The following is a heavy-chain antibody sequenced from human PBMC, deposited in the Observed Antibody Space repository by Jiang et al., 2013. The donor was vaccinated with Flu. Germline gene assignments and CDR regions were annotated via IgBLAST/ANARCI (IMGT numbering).Heavy chain of an antibody. J-gene: IGHJ4*02. CDR3: AREGDTAMDFDY. Sequence: CTVSGGSISSGGYYWSWIRQHPGKGLEWIGYIYYSGSTYYNPSLKSRVTISVDTSKNQFSLKLSSVTAADTAVYYCAREGDTAMDFDYWGQGTLVTVSS. D-gene: IGHD5-18*01. CDR2: IYYSGST. V-gene: IGHV4-31*03. CDR1: GGSISSGGYY.